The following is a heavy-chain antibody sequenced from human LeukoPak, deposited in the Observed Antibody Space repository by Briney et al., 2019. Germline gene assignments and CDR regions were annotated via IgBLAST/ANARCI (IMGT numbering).Heavy chain of an antibody. V-gene: IGHV4-30-2*01. CDR1: GGSISSGGYS. CDR2: IYHSGST. J-gene: IGHJ4*02. Sequence: SETLSLTCAVSGGSISSGGYSWSWIRQPPGKGLEWIGYIYHSGSTYYNPSLKSRVTISVDRSKNQFSLKLSSVTAADTAVYYCARGGCSSSWSGYFDYWGQGTLVTVSS. D-gene: IGHD6-13*01. CDR3: ARGGCSSSWSGYFDY.